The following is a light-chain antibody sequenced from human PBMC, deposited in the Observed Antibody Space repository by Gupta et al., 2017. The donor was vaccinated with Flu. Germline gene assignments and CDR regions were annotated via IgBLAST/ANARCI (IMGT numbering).Light chain of an antibody. CDR1: KLGDKY. Sequence: SYELTPPPSVPVSPAQTASITCSGDKLGDKYACWYQQKPGQSPVLVIFQDTKRPSGIPERFSGSNSGNTATLTISGTQAMDEADYYCQAWDSSTEVFGGGTKLTVL. CDR2: QDT. V-gene: IGLV3-1*01. J-gene: IGLJ2*01. CDR3: QAWDSSTEV.